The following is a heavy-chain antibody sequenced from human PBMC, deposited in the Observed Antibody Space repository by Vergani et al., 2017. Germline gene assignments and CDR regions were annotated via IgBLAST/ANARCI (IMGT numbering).Heavy chain of an antibody. CDR3: ARGGILKYYDGMDV. CDR1: GFTVSSNY. V-gene: IGHV3-53*04. Sequence: EVQLVESGGGLVQPGGSLRLSCAASGFTVSSNYMSWVRQAPGKGLEWVSVIYSGGSTYYADSVKGRFTISRHNSKNTLYLQMNSLRAEDTAVYYCARGGILKYYDGMDVWGQGTTVTVSS. J-gene: IGHJ6*02. D-gene: IGHD2/OR15-2a*01. CDR2: IYSGGST.